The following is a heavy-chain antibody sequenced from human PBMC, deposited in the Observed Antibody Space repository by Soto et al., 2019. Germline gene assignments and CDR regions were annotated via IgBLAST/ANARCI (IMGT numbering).Heavy chain of an antibody. CDR1: GFTFSNAW. CDR3: TPSTYDFWSGYYYGMDV. J-gene: IGHJ6*02. Sequence: GGSLRLSCAASGFTFSNAWMSWVRQAPGKGLEWVGRIKSKTDGGTTDYAAPVKGRFTISRDDSKNTLYLQMNSLKTEDTAVYYCTPSTYDFWSGYYYGMDVWGQGTTVTVSS. D-gene: IGHD3-3*01. V-gene: IGHV3-15*01. CDR2: IKSKTDGGTT.